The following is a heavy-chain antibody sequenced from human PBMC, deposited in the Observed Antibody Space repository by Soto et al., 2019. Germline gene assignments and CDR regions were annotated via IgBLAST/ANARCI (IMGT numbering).Heavy chain of an antibody. CDR2: IIPIFGTA. CDR3: ARNSAAGTPYYYYYGMDV. Sequence: GASVKVSCKASGGTFSSYAISWVRQAPGQGLEWMGGIIPIFGTANYAQKFQGRVTITADESTSTAYMELSSLRSEDTAVYYCARNSAAGTPYYYYYGMDVWGQGTTVTVSS. D-gene: IGHD6-13*01. CDR1: GGTFSSYA. J-gene: IGHJ6*02. V-gene: IGHV1-69*13.